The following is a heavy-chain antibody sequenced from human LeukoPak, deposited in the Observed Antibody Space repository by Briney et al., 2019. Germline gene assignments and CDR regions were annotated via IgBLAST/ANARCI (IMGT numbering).Heavy chain of an antibody. CDR3: ARGAAEYYDFAYYFDY. CDR1: GFTFDDYG. J-gene: IGHJ4*02. Sequence: GGSLRLSCAASGFTFDDYGMSWGRQAPGKGLGWGSGIDWNGRSTGYADTLHRRFPISRDNAKTSLYLHMNRLTAADTASYHCARGAAEYYDFAYYFDYWGQGTLVTVSS. CDR2: IDWNGRST. D-gene: IGHD3-3*01. V-gene: IGHV3-20*01.